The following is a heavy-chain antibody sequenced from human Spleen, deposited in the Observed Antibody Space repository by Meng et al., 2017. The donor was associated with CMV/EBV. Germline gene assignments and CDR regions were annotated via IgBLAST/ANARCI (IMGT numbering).Heavy chain of an antibody. Sequence: ASVKVSCKTSGYTFTAHYMHWMRQAPGQGPEWMGWISAYNGDTMYAPKVQGRVTMTTDTSTSTAYMELRGLRSDDTAVYYCARDAGTIAVSGIGDYWGQGTLVTVSS. V-gene: IGHV1-18*04. CDR2: ISAYNGDT. CDR3: ARDAGTIAVSGIGDY. J-gene: IGHJ4*02. CDR1: GYTFTAHY. D-gene: IGHD6-19*01.